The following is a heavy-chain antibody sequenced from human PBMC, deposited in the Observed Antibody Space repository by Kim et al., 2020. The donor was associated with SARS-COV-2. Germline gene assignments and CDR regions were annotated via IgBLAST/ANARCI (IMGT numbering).Heavy chain of an antibody. V-gene: IGHV3-21*01. D-gene: IGHD6-13*01. CDR1: GFTFSSYS. Sequence: GGSLRLSCAASGFTFSSYSMNWVRQAPGKGLEWVSSISSSSSYIYYADSVKGRFTISRDNAKNSLHLQMNSLRAEYTAVYYCARDGGLSRAAAGAYYYYGMDVWGQGTTVTVSS. CDR2: ISSSSSYI. CDR3: ARDGGLSRAAAGAYYYYGMDV. J-gene: IGHJ6*02.